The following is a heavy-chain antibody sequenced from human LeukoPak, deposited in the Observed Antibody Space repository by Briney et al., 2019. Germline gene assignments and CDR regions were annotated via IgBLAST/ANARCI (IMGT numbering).Heavy chain of an antibody. CDR2: ISSSSSTI. D-gene: IGHD5-12*01. V-gene: IGHV3-48*01. CDR1: GFTFSSYS. J-gene: IGHJ5*02. CDR3: ARDKVDSGYQSWFDP. Sequence: GGSLRLSCAASGFTFSSYSMNWVRQAPGKGPEWVSYISSSSSTIYYADSVKGRFTISRDNAKNSLYLQMNSLRAEDTAVYYCARDKVDSGYQSWFDPWGQGTLVTVSS.